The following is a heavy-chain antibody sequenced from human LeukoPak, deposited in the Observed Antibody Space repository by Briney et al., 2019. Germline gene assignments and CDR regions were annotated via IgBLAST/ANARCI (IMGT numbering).Heavy chain of an antibody. CDR2: IYYSGST. D-gene: IGHD3-22*01. Sequence: TSETLSLTCTVSGGSISSNNYYWGWIRQPPGKGLEWIGSIYYSGSTYNNPSLTSRVTISVDTTKNQFSLKLTSVTAADTAVYYCASSPSGYWWNFDCWGQGTLVTVSS. CDR1: GGSISSNNYY. CDR3: ASSPSGYWWNFDC. J-gene: IGHJ4*02. V-gene: IGHV4-39*01.